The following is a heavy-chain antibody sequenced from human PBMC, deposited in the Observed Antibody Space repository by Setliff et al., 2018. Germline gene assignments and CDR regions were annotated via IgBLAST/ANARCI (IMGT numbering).Heavy chain of an antibody. J-gene: IGHJ4*02. CDR2: IISKAYNEAI. CDR3: AKEMSLRRPFDY. Sequence: GGSLRLSCLGSGFTFGDYAVSWVRQAPGKGLEWVGFIISKAYNEAIEYAASVRGRFTISRDDSKNVAYLQMTSLQTEDTAVYYCAKEMSLRRPFDYWGQGTLVTVSS. CDR1: GFTFGDYA. D-gene: IGHD6-6*01. V-gene: IGHV3-49*04.